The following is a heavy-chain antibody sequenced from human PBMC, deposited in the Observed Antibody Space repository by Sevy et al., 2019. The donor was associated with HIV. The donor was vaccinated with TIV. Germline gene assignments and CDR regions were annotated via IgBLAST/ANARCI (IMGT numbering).Heavy chain of an antibody. CDR1: GFTFSSYA. CDR3: AKGYCSGGTCYNFDY. D-gene: IGHD2-15*01. J-gene: IGHJ4*02. V-gene: IGHV3-23*01. Sequence: GGSLRLSCAASGFTFSSYAMSWVRQAPGKGLEWVAAISGSGGSTYYADSVKGRFTISRDTSKNTLYLQVNSLRAEDTAVYYCAKGYCSGGTCYNFDYWGQGSLVTVSS. CDR2: ISGSGGST.